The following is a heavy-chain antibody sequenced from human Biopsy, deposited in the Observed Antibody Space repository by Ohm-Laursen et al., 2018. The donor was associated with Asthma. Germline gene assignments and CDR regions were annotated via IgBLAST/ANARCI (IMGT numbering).Heavy chain of an antibody. CDR3: ARGWNCGGDCYSLDS. CDR2: IYRNGDT. Sequence: SHTLSLTCAVSGDSIDSGDYSWTWIRQSPGVGLGWIGYIYRNGDTYYNPTLKNRVTISIDRSKNQFSLRLRSVTAADTAVYYCARGWNCGGDCYSLDSWGQGTLVTVSS. J-gene: IGHJ4*02. CDR1: GDSIDSGDYS. D-gene: IGHD2-21*02. V-gene: IGHV4-30-2*06.